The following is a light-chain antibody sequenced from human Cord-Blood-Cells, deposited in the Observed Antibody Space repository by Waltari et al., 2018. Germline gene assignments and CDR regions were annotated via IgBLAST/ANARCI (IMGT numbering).Light chain of an antibody. CDR3: QQRSNWPGT. CDR2: DAS. CDR1: QRVSSY. Sequence: IVLTQPPATLSLSPGERATLSYRASQRVSSYLACYQQQPGQAPRLLIYDASNRATGIPARFSGSGSGTDFTLTISSLEPEDFAVYYCQQRSNWPGTFGQGTKLEIK. J-gene: IGKJ2*01. V-gene: IGKV3-11*01.